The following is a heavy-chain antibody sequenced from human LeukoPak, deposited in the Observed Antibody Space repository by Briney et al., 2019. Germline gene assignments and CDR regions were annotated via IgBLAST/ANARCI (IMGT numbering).Heavy chain of an antibody. CDR1: GYTFTNYA. D-gene: IGHD6-19*01. Sequence: ASVKVSCKASGYTFTNYAMHWVRQAPGQRLEWMGWINTGNGNTKYSQEFQGRVTITRDTSANTAYMELSSLRSEDMAVYYCARAVKYRSGLLTDLLPYYFDYWGQGTLVTVSS. V-gene: IGHV1-3*03. CDR2: INTGNGNT. CDR3: ARAVKYRSGLLTDLLPYYFDY. J-gene: IGHJ4*02.